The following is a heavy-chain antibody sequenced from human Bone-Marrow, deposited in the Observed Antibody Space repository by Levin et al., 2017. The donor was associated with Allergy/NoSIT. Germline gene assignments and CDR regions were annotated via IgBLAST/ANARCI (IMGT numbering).Heavy chain of an antibody. CDR3: TKDILAGGADV. J-gene: IGHJ3*01. V-gene: IGHV3-9*01. CDR1: GFSLRDHA. Sequence: GGSLRLSCAASGFSLRDHAMHWVRQPPGKGLEWVAGIMWDSAKTGYADFVQGRFTISRDSAGNSLYLQMNSLKPEDTALYYCTKDILAGGADVWGPGTTVTVSS. CDR2: IMWDSAKT. D-gene: IGHD3-10*01.